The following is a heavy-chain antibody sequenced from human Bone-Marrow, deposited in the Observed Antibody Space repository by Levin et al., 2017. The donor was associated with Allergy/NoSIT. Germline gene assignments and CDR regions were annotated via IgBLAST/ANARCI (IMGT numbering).Heavy chain of an antibody. Sequence: TSSETLSLTCTVSGGSISGYYWSWIRQPPGKGLEWIGYIDDGGNSKYNPSLKSRVTISTDTSKNQISLKLSSVTVADTGVYYCARRLLAALFDWGQGTRVTVSS. CDR2: IDDGGNS. CDR3: ARRLLAALFD. D-gene: IGHD2-15*01. V-gene: IGHV4-59*08. J-gene: IGHJ4*02. CDR1: GGSISGYY.